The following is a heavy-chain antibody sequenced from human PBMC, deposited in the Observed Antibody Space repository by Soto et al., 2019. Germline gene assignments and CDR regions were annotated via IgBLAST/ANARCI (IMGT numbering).Heavy chain of an antibody. Sequence: EVQLLESGGGLVQPGGSLRLSCAASGFTFGTYAMNWVRQAPGKGLEWVSGISGSGDSTYYADSVKGRFTVSRDNSKNTLYLQMNSLRAEDTAVFYCAKERSSGLSFDYWGQGTLVTVSS. CDR3: AKERSSGLSFDY. V-gene: IGHV3-23*01. J-gene: IGHJ4*02. D-gene: IGHD6-19*01. CDR2: ISGSGDST. CDR1: GFTFGTYA.